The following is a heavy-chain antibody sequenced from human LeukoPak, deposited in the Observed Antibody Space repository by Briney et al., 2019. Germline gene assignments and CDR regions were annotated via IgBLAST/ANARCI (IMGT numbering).Heavy chain of an antibody. J-gene: IGHJ4*02. Sequence: PGGSLRLSCAASGFTFSSYAMSWVRQAPGKGLEWVSAISGSGGSTYYADSVKGRFTISRDNSKNTLYLQMNSLRAEDTAVYYCARGDAYGGTFDYWGQGTLVTISS. CDR1: GFTFSSYA. CDR3: ARGDAYGGTFDY. V-gene: IGHV3-23*01. D-gene: IGHD4-23*01. CDR2: ISGSGGST.